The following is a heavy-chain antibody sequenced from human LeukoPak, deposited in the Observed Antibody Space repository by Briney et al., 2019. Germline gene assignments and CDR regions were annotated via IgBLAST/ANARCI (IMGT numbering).Heavy chain of an antibody. CDR1: GGSFSGYY. CDR3: ARGGDGARLGY. V-gene: IGHV4-34*01. CDR2: INHSGST. D-gene: IGHD3-10*01. Sequence: SETLSLTCAVYGGSFSGYYWSWIRQPPGKGLEWIGEINHSGSTFYNPSLASRVRMSIDTSKNHFSLELNSVTAADTAVYYCARGGDGARLGYWGRGTLVTVSS. J-gene: IGHJ4*02.